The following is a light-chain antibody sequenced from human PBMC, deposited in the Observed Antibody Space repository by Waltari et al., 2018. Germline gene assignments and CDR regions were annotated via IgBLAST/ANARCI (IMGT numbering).Light chain of an antibody. J-gene: IGLJ2*01. CDR3: SSYAGNNNFL. V-gene: IGLV2-8*01. Sequence: QSALTQPPSASGSPGQSVTIFCTRTRSDVGAYNYVSWYQQHPGKAPKLMIDEVFKRPSAVPDRFSGSKSGNTASLTVSGLQAEDEADYYCSSYAGNNNFLFGGGTKLTVL. CDR2: EVF. CDR1: RSDVGAYNY.